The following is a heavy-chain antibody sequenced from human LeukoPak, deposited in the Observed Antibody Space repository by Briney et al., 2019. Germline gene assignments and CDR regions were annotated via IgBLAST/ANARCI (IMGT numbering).Heavy chain of an antibody. V-gene: IGHV1-24*01. CDR1: GYTLTELS. CDR3: ATDSEYGSVSNWFDP. D-gene: IGHD3-10*01. Sequence: ASVKVSCKVSGYTLTELSMHWVRQAPGKGLEWMGGFDPEDGETIYAQKFQGRVTMTEDTSTDTAYMELSSLRSEDTAVYYCATDSEYGSVSNWFDPWGQGTLVTVSS. J-gene: IGHJ5*02. CDR2: FDPEDGET.